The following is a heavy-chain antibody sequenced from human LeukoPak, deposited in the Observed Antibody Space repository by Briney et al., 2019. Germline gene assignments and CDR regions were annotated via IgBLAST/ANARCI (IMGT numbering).Heavy chain of an antibody. CDR3: ARDPFDY. CDR2: IYHSGST. CDR1: GYSISSGYY. V-gene: IGHV4-38-2*02. Sequence: SETLSLTCAVSGYSISSGYYWGWIRPPPGKGLEWIGSIYHSGSTYYNPSLRSRVTLSVDTSKNQFSLQLSSVTAADTAVYYCARDPFDYWGRGTLVTVSS. J-gene: IGHJ4*02.